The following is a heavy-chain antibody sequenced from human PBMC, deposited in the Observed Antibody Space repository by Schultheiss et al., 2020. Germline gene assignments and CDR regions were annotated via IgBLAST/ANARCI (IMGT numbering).Heavy chain of an antibody. J-gene: IGHJ4*02. Sequence: SQTLSLTCAVSGGSISSGGYSWSWIRQPPGKGLEWIGYIYHSGSTYYNPSLKSRVTISVDRSKNQFSLKLSSVTAADTAVYYCARVRNYGDSITFDYWGQGTRVNVYS. V-gene: IGHV4-30-2*01. CDR1: GGSISSGGYS. CDR2: IYHSGST. D-gene: IGHD4-17*01. CDR3: ARVRNYGDSITFDY.